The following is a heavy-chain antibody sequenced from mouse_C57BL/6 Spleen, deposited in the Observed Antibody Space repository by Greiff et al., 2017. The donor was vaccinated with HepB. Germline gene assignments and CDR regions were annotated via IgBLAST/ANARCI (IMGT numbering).Heavy chain of an antibody. J-gene: IGHJ4*01. CDR3: ARGMVPHYYAMDY. CDR1: GFTFSSYA. Sequence: DVKLVESGGGLVKPGGSLKLSCAASGFTFSSYAMSWVRQTPEKRLEWVATISDGGSYTYYPDNVKGRFTISRDNAKNNLYLQMSHLKSEDTAMYNCARGMVPHYYAMDYWGQGTSVTVSS. D-gene: IGHD1-1*02. V-gene: IGHV5-4*03. CDR2: ISDGGSYT.